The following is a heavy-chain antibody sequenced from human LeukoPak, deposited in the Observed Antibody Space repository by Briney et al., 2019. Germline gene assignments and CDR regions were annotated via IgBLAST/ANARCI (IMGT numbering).Heavy chain of an antibody. J-gene: IGHJ4*02. CDR3: AKDLSVDSYFDY. V-gene: IGHV3-23*01. CDR2: ISSSGGST. D-gene: IGHD2-15*01. CDR1: GFTFSSYA. Sequence: PGGSLRLSCAASGFTFSSYAMSWVRQAPGKGLEWVSLISSSGGSTYHADSVKGRFTISRDNAKNMLWLQMNSLRAEDTAVYYCAKDLSVDSYFDYWGQGTLVTVSS.